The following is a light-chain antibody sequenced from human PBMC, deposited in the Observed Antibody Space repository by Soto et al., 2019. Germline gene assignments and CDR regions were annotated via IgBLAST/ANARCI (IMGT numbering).Light chain of an antibody. CDR3: SSYTSSSTLDV. CDR1: SSDVGGYNY. V-gene: IGLV2-14*01. J-gene: IGLJ1*01. Sequence: QSVLTQPASVSGSPGLSITISCTGTSSDVGGYNYVSWYQQHPGKAPKLMIYDVSNRPSGVSNRFSGSKSGNTASLTISGLQAEDEADYYCSSYTSSSTLDVFGTVTKVTVL. CDR2: DVS.